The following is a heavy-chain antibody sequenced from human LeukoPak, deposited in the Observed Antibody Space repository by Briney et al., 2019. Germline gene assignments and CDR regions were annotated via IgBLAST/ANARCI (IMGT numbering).Heavy chain of an antibody. CDR3: ARDGGVRGPDYYYYMDV. J-gene: IGHJ6*03. D-gene: IGHD3-10*01. V-gene: IGHV3-30*02. CDR1: GFTISSYG. Sequence: GGSLRLSCAASGFTISSYGMHWVRQAPGKVLEWVAFIRYDGSYKNYADSVKGRFTISRDISKSTLYLQMNSLRAADTAVYYCARDGGVRGPDYYYYMDVWGKGTTVTISS. CDR2: IRYDGSYK.